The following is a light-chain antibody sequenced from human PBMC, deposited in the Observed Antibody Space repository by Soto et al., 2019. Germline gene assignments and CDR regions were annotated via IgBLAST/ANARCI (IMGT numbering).Light chain of an antibody. CDR2: GAS. CDR1: QSVSSSY. J-gene: IGKJ2*01. V-gene: IGKV3-20*01. Sequence: EIVLTQSPGTLSLSPGERATLSCRASQSVSSSYLAWYQQKPGQAPRLLIYGASSRATGIPDRFSGSRSGTYFTLTISRLEPEDFAVYYCQQYGSSYTFGQGTKLEIK. CDR3: QQYGSSYT.